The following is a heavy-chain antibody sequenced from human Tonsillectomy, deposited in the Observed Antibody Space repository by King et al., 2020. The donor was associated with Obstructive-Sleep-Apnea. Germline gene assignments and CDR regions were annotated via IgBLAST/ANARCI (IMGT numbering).Heavy chain of an antibody. CDR1: GGSISSSSYY. Sequence: QMQLQESGPGLVKPSETLSLTCTVSGGSISSSSYYWGWIRQPPGKGLEWIGSIYYSGSTYYNPSLKSRVTISVDTSKNQFSLKLSSVTAADTAVYYCARVWGYGDLWYFDLWGHGTLVTVSS. J-gene: IGHJ2*01. CDR2: IYYSGST. V-gene: IGHV4-39*01. D-gene: IGHD4-17*01. CDR3: ARVWGYGDLWYFDL.